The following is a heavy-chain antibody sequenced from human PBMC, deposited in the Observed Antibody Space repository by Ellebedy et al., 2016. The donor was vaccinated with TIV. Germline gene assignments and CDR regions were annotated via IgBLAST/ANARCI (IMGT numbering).Heavy chain of an antibody. CDR1: GFTFSSYA. D-gene: IGHD1-1*01. J-gene: IGHJ5*02. CDR2: IRGSVITT. Sequence: GESLKISCAASGFTFSSYAMAWVRQAPGQGLEWVSSIRGSVITTYYADSVKGRFTISRDNSKNTLYLQMNNLRAEDTAIYYCAKENHNWNEGSWGQGTLVTVSS. V-gene: IGHV3-23*01. CDR3: AKENHNWNEGS.